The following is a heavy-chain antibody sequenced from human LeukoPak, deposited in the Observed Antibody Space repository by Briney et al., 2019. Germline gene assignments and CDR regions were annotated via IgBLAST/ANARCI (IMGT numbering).Heavy chain of an antibody. CDR1: GGSLSSYY. V-gene: IGHV4-59*01. CDR3: ARTTEGGYSYGYFYYYYMDV. Sequence: PSETLSLTCTVSGGSLSSYYWSWLRQPPGKGLEWIGYIYYSGSTNYKSSLKSRVTISVDTSKNQFSLRLSSVTAADTAVYYCARTTEGGYSYGYFYYYYMDVWGKGTTVTISS. CDR2: IYYSGST. D-gene: IGHD5-18*01. J-gene: IGHJ6*03.